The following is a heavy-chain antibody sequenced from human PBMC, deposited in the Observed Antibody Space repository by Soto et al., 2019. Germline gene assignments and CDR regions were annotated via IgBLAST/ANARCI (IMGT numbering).Heavy chain of an antibody. CDR2: IYYSGST. J-gene: IGHJ5*02. CDR1: GGSISSYY. D-gene: IGHD5-18*01. Sequence: PSETLSLTCTVSGGSISSYYWSWIRQPPGKGLEWIGYIYYSGSTNYNPSLKSRVTISVDTSKNQFSLKLSSVTAADTAVYYCARESAHTAMDPNWFDPWGQGTLVTLSS. CDR3: ARESAHTAMDPNWFDP. V-gene: IGHV4-59*01.